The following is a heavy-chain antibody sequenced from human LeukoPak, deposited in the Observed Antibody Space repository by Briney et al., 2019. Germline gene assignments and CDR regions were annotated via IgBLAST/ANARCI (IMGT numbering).Heavy chain of an antibody. J-gene: IGHJ4*02. Sequence: PGGSLRLSCAASGFTFSSYAMSWVRQAPGKGLEWVSSISSSSSYIYYADSVKGRFTISRDNAKNSLYLQMNSLRAEDTAVYYCARDLYGDYSYVDYWGQGTLVTVSS. CDR1: GFTFSSYA. D-gene: IGHD4-17*01. V-gene: IGHV3-21*01. CDR3: ARDLYGDYSYVDY. CDR2: ISSSSSYI.